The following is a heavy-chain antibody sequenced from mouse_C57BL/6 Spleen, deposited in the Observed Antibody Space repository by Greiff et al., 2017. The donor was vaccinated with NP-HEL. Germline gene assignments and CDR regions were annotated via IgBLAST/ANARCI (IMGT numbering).Heavy chain of an antibody. Sequence: QVQLKESGPGLVQPSQSLSITCTVSGFSLTSYGVHWVRQSPGKGLEWLGVIWSGGSTDSTAAFISRLIISKYNSKSQVFFKMNSLQAYDTAIYYCARGLSAWFAYWGQGTLVTVSA. CDR1: GFSLTSYG. V-gene: IGHV2-2*01. J-gene: IGHJ3*01. CDR2: IWSGGST. CDR3: ARGLSAWFAY.